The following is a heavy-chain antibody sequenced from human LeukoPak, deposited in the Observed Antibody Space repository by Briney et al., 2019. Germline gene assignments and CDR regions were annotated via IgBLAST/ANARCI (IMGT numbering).Heavy chain of an antibody. D-gene: IGHD2-21*02. Sequence: ASVKVSCKASGYTFTGYYMHWVRQAPGQGLEWMGWINPNSGGTNCAQKFQGRVTMTRDTSISTAYMELSRLRSDDTAVYYCARDYCGGDCYSGGWFDPWGQGTLVTVSS. CDR3: ARDYCGGDCYSGGWFDP. CDR2: INPNSGGT. J-gene: IGHJ5*02. V-gene: IGHV1-2*02. CDR1: GYTFTGYY.